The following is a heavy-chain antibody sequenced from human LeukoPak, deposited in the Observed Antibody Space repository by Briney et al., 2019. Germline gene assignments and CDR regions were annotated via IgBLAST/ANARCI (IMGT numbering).Heavy chain of an antibody. V-gene: IGHV4-30-4*01. CDR3: ARAARGYDYVWGSYQIGY. CDR2: IYYSGST. J-gene: IGHJ4*02. CDR1: GGSISSGDYY. Sequence: SETLSLTCTVSGGSISSGDYYWSWIRQPPGKGLEWIGYIYYSGSTYYNPSLKSRVTISVDTSKNQFSLKLSSVTAADTAVYYCARAARGYDYVWGSYQIGYWGQGTLVTVSS. D-gene: IGHD3-16*01.